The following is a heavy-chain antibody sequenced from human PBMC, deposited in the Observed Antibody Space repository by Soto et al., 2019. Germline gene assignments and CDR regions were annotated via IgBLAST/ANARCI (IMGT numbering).Heavy chain of an antibody. CDR1: GGSISSYY. V-gene: IGHV4-59*08. CDR2: IYYSGST. Sequence: SETLSLTCTVSGGSISSYYWSWIRQPPGKGLEWIGYIYYSGSTNYNPSLKSRVTISVDTSKNQFSLKLSSVTAADTAVYYCARQGVYRSLYYFDYWGQGTLVTVSS. CDR3: ARQGVYRSLYYFDY. D-gene: IGHD6-13*01. J-gene: IGHJ4*02.